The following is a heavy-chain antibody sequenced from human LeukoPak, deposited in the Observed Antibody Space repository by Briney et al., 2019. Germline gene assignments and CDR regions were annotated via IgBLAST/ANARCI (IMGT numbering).Heavy chain of an antibody. Sequence: GTSLRLSCAASGFTFSKDGMHWVRQAPGKGLEWVAVIWFDGINTNHADSVKGRFTVSRDNSKNTLFLQMNSLRAEDTAVYFCVRDYCSGGSCYESKWFDPWGQGTLVTVSS. CDR2: IWFDGINT. J-gene: IGHJ5*02. CDR1: GFTFSKDG. CDR3: VRDYCSGGSCYESKWFDP. D-gene: IGHD2-15*01. V-gene: IGHV3-33*01.